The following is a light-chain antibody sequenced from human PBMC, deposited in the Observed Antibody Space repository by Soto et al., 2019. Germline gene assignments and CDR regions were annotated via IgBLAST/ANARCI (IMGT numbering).Light chain of an antibody. CDR1: QSVSSN. J-gene: IGKJ1*01. Sequence: EIVMTQSPATLSVSPGERATLSCRASQSVSSNLAWYQRKPGQAPRPLIYGASTRATGIPDRFSGSGSGTEFTLTISSLQSEDFAVYYCQQYNNWPWTFGQGTKVEIK. CDR3: QQYNNWPWT. V-gene: IGKV3-15*01. CDR2: GAS.